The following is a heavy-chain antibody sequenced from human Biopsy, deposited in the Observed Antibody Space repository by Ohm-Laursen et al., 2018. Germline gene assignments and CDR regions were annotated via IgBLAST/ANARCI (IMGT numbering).Heavy chain of an antibody. V-gene: IGHV4-39*01. CDR3: ARHSFGSVRNF. CDR1: GGSIRSNNDY. D-gene: IGHD3-10*01. J-gene: IGHJ4*02. Sequence: SETLSLTCTVSGGSIRSNNDYWGWIRQPLGHGLEWLGSIYHTWITDYNPSLKSRVTISVDTSNNQFSLKLISLTAADTAVYYCARHSFGSVRNFWGQGTLVTVSS. CDR2: IYHTWIT.